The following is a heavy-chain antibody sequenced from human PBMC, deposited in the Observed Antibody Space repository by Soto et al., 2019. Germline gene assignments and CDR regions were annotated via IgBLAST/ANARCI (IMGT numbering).Heavy chain of an antibody. D-gene: IGHD6-13*01. V-gene: IGHV3-30*18. CDR1: GFSFSSYA. Sequence: GGSLRLSCAASGFSFSSYAMHWVRQAPGKGLEWVGVIPYDGSDEYYADSVKGRFTISRDNSKNTVYLQMNSLRAEDTAVYYCAKDVVQQPPHYYYGLDVCGQGTTVTVSS. CDR3: AKDVVQQPPHYYYGLDV. CDR2: IPYDGSDE. J-gene: IGHJ6*02.